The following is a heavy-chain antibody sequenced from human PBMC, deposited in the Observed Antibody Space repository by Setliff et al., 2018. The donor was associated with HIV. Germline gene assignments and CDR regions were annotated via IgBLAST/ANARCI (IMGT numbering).Heavy chain of an antibody. J-gene: IGHJ4*02. V-gene: IGHV3-74*01. CDR2: INGDGTTT. CDR1: GLTFSRNW. D-gene: IGHD6-13*01. Sequence: GGSLRLSCAVSGLTFSRNWFHWVRQAPGKGLEWVSRINGDGTTTNYADSVKGRFSISRDNAKNTLYLHMNSLRAEDTALYYCARAKVTAAWGYYFDYWGQGMLVTVSS. CDR3: ARAKVTAAWGYYFDY.